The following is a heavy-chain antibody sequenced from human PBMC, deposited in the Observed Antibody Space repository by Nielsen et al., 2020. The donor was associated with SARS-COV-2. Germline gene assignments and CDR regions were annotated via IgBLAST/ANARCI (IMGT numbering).Heavy chain of an antibody. CDR3: ARNTRITIFGVVKTGHHWFDP. V-gene: IGHV3-9*01. Sequence: SLKISCAASGFTFDDYAMHWVRQAPGKGLEWVSGISWNSGSIGYADSVKGRFTISRDNAKNSLYLQMNSLRAEDTALYYCARNTRITIFGVVKTGHHWFDPWGQGTLVTVSS. J-gene: IGHJ5*02. CDR1: GFTFDDYA. CDR2: ISWNSGSI. D-gene: IGHD3-3*01.